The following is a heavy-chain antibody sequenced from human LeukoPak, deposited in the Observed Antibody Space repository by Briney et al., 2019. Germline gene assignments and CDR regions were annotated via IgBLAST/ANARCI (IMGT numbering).Heavy chain of an antibody. Sequence: GGSLRLSCAASGFTFSSYWMSWLRQAPGKGLEWVATISQDGSEKFYVDSAKGRFTVSRDNAKTSLYLQMNSLRAEDTAVYYCAREANARFDYWGQGTLVTVSS. CDR3: AREANARFDY. J-gene: IGHJ4*02. V-gene: IGHV3-7*01. CDR1: GFTFSSYW. CDR2: ISQDGSEK. D-gene: IGHD1-1*01.